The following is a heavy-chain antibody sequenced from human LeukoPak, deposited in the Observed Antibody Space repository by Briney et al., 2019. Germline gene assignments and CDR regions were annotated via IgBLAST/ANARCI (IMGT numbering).Heavy chain of an antibody. J-gene: IGHJ4*02. CDR3: AREGRYYYDSSGYYFD. CDR2: IYYSGST. V-gene: IGHV4-59*12. Sequence: SSETLSLTCTVSGGSISSYYWSWIRQPPGKGLEWIGYIYYSGSTNYNPSLKSRVTISVDTSKNQFSLKLSSVTAADTAVYYCAREGRYYYDSSGYYFDWGQGTLVTVSS. D-gene: IGHD3-22*01. CDR1: GGSISSYY.